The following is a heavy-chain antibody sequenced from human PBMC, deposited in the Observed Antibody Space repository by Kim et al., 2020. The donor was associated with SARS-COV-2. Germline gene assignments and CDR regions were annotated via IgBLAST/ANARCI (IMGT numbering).Heavy chain of an antibody. J-gene: IGHJ4*02. CDR3: AIVGGYSYGVPFDY. CDR1: GGSFSGYY. CDR2: INHSGST. D-gene: IGHD5-18*01. Sequence: SETLSLTCAVYGGSFSGYYWSWIRQPPGKGLEWIGEINHSGSTNYNPSLKSRVTISVDTSKNQFSLKLSSVTAADTAVYYCAIVGGYSYGVPFDYWGQGTLVTVSS. V-gene: IGHV4-34*01.